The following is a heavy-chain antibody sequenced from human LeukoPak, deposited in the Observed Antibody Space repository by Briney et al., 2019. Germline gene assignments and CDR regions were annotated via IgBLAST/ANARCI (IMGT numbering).Heavy chain of an antibody. V-gene: IGHV4-59*01. J-gene: IGHJ3*02. CDR1: GGSISSYY. CDR3: ARDRRLLMGSAFDI. CDR2: IYYSGST. Sequence: SETLSLTCTVSGGSISSYYWSWIRQPPGKGLEWIGYIYYSGSTNYNPSLKSRVTISVDTSKNQFSLKLSSVTAADTAVYYCARDRRLLMGSAFDIWGQGTMVTVSS. D-gene: IGHD2/OR15-2a*01.